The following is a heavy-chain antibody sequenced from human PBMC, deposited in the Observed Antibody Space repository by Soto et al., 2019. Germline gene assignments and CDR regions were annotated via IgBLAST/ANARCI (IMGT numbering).Heavy chain of an antibody. D-gene: IGHD7-27*01. V-gene: IGHV3-23*01. CDR3: AKALRPDRVWDFDY. J-gene: IGHJ4*02. CDR2: INSGGRT. CDR1: GFTFSSYT. Sequence: EVQLLESGGGLVQPGGSLRLSCAASGFTFSSYTMNWVRQAPGKGLEWVSGINSGGRTYYADSVKGRFTISRDDSKNTLYLQIISLRAEDTAVYYCAKALRPDRVWDFDYWGQGTLVTVSS.